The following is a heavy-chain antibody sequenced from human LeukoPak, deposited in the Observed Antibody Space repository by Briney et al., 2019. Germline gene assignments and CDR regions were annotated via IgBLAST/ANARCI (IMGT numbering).Heavy chain of an antibody. D-gene: IGHD4-17*01. CDR2: IYTSGST. CDR1: GGSISSYY. V-gene: IGHV4-4*07. Sequence: SETLSLTCTVSGGSISSYYWSWIRQPAGKGLEWIGRIYTSGSTNYNPSLKSRVTISIDRSRDQFSLRLRSVTAADTAVYYCARHEYGDYDQIKWGQGTLVTVSS. J-gene: IGHJ4*02. CDR3: ARHEYGDYDQIK.